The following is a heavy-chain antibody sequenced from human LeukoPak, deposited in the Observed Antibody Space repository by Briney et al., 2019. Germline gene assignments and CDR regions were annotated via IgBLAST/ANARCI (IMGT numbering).Heavy chain of an antibody. D-gene: IGHD3-22*01. CDR1: GFTFSSYA. CDR2: ISYDGSNK. Sequence: GSLRLSCAASGFTFSSYAMHWVRQAPGKGLEWVAVISYDGSNKYYADSVKGRFTISRDNSKNTLYLQINSLRVEDTAVYYCARDLNLRLFPLDYWGQGTLVTVSS. CDR3: ARDLNLRLFPLDY. J-gene: IGHJ4*02. V-gene: IGHV3-30-3*01.